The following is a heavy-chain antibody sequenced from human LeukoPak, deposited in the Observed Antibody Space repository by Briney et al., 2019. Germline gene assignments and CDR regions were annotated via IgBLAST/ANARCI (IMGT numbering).Heavy chain of an antibody. V-gene: IGHV4-59*01. J-gene: IGHJ6*03. Sequence: SETLSLTCTVSGGSISSYYWSWIRQPPAQGLEWIGYIYYSGSTNYDPSLKSRVTISVDTSKNQFSLKLSSVTAADTAVYYCARGYYDFWSGYYYYYYYMDVWGKGTTVTVSS. CDR3: ARGYYDFWSGYYYYYYYMDV. CDR2: IYYSGST. D-gene: IGHD3-3*01. CDR1: GGSISSYY.